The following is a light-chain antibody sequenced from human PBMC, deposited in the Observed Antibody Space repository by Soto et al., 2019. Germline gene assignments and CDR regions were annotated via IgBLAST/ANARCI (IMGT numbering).Light chain of an antibody. J-gene: IGKJ1*01. CDR2: DAS. CDR1: QSISSW. CDR3: QQYKSYSPWT. Sequence: DIQMTQSPSTLSASVGDRVTITCRASQSISSWLAWYQQKPGKAPKLLIYDASSLESGVPSRFSGSGSGTEFTLTISSLQPDDFATYYCQQYKSYSPWTFGQGTKLEIK. V-gene: IGKV1-5*01.